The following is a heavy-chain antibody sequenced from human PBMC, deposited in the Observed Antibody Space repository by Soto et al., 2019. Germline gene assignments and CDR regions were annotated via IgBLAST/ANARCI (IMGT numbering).Heavy chain of an antibody. CDR2: ISYDGSNK. D-gene: IGHD6-6*01. Sequence: GGSLRLSCAASGFTFSSYAMHWVRQAPGKGLEWVAVISYDGSNKYYADSVKGRFTISRDNSKNTLYLQMNSLRAEDTAVYYCARDSSYSSSSIFPGWFDLWGQGTLVTVSS. J-gene: IGHJ5*02. V-gene: IGHV3-30-3*01. CDR3: ARDSSYSSSSIFPGWFDL. CDR1: GFTFSSYA.